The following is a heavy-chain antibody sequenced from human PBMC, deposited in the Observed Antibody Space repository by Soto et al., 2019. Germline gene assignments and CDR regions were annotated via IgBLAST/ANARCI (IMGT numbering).Heavy chain of an antibody. CDR3: ARHYSQRIIAARLFDY. Sequence: SETLSLTCAVYGGSFSGYYWSWIRQPPGKGLEWIGEINHSGSTNYNPSLKSRVTISVDTSKSQFSLKLSSVTAADTAVYYCARHYSQRIIAARLFDYWGQGTLVTVSS. J-gene: IGHJ4*02. CDR1: GGSFSGYY. CDR2: INHSGST. D-gene: IGHD6-6*01. V-gene: IGHV4-34*01.